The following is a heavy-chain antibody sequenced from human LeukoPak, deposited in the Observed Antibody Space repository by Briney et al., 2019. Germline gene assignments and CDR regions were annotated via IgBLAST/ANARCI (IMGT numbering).Heavy chain of an antibody. D-gene: IGHD6-13*01. CDR2: IYYSGST. CDR1: GGSISSYY. V-gene: IGHV4-59*01. J-gene: IGHJ6*03. CDR3: ARDQSVAAALDYYYMDV. Sequence: PSETLSLTCTVSGGSISSYYWSWIRQPPGKGLEWIGYIYYSGSTNYNPSLKSRVTISVDTSKNQFSLKLSSVTAADTAVYYCARDQSVAAALDYYYMDVWGKGTTVTVSS.